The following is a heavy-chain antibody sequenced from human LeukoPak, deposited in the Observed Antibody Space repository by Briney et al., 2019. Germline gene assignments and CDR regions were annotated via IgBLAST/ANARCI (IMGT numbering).Heavy chain of an antibody. CDR3: AREGRAAGTDY. CDR1: GGTFSSYA. J-gene: IGHJ4*02. V-gene: IGHV1-69*13. D-gene: IGHD6-13*01. CDR2: IIPIFGTA. Sequence: VASVKVSCKASGGTFSSYAISWVRQAPGQGLEWMGGIIPIFGTANYAQKFQGRVTITADESTSTAYMELSSLRSEDTAVYYCAREGRAAGTDYWGQGTLVTVSS.